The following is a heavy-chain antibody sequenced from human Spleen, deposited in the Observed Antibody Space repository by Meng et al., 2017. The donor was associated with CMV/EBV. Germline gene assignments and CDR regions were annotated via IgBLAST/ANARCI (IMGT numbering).Heavy chain of an antibody. Sequence: ASVKVSCKASGYTFTSYGISWVRQAPGQGPEWMGWISGYSGNTNYAEKLQGRVTMTTDTSTSTAYMELRILRHDDTAVYYCARDGGPTGGDYWGQGTLVTVSS. CDR3: ARDGGPTGGDY. J-gene: IGHJ4*02. D-gene: IGHD2-15*01. V-gene: IGHV1-18*01. CDR1: GYTFTSYG. CDR2: ISGYSGNT.